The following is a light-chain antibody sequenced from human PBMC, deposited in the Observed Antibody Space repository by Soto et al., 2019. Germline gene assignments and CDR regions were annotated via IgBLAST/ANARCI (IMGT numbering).Light chain of an antibody. CDR2: HVN. V-gene: IGLV2-11*01. J-gene: IGLJ2*01. CDR1: SSDVGGYNY. Sequence: QSALTQPRSVSGSPGQSVTISCTGTSSDVGGYNYVSWYQHPPGKAPKLIIYHVNKRPSGVPDRFSGSKSGNTASLTISGLQAEDEADYYCCSYAGSYTTTFGGGTKVTVL. CDR3: CSYAGSYTTT.